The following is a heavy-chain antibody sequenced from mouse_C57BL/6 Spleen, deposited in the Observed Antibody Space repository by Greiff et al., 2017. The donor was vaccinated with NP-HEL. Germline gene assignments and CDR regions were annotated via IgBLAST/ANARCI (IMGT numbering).Heavy chain of an antibody. CDR1: GFTFSSYG. CDR2: ISSGGSYT. D-gene: IGHD3-3*01. J-gene: IGHJ2*01. CDR3: ARHGGTGFDY. V-gene: IGHV5-6*01. Sequence: EVKLVESGGDLVKPGGSLKLSCAASGFTFSSYGMSWVRQTPDKRLEWVATISSGGSYTYYPDSVKGRFTISRDNAKNTLYLQMSSLKSEDTAMYYCARHGGTGFDYWGQGTTLTVSS.